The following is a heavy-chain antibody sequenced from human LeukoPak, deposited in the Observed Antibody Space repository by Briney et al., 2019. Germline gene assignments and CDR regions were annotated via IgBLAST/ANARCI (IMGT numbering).Heavy chain of an antibody. CDR2: IYYSGST. J-gene: IGHJ4*02. CDR1: GGSISNYF. D-gene: IGHD6-13*01. Sequence: SSETLSLTCTVSGGSISNYFWSWIRQPPGKGLEWMGYIYYSGSTNHNPSLKSRVTMSIDTSKTQFSLKLSSVTAADTAVYYCARHGQTYSSSFDYWGQGSLVTVSS. V-gene: IGHV4-59*08. CDR3: ARHGQTYSSSFDY.